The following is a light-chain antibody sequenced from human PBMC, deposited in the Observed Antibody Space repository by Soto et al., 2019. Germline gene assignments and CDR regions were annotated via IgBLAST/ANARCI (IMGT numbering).Light chain of an antibody. CDR3: SSFTSSSTGV. J-gene: IGLJ3*02. V-gene: IGLV2-14*01. CDR2: EVS. CDR1: SSDIGGYNY. Sequence: QSALTQPASVSGSPGQPITISCTGTSSDIGGYNYVSWYQQHPGKAPKLMIYEVSNRPSGVYNRFSGSKSGNTASLTISGLQAEDEAYYYCSSFTSSSTGVFGGGTKLTVL.